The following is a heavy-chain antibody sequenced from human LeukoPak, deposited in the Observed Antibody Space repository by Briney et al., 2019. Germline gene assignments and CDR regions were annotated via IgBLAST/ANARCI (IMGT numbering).Heavy chain of an antibody. Sequence: GGSLRLSCATSQFNFNKFGMTWVRQAPGKGLEWVSSISGNGGSTQYADSVRGRFAISRDNSKNTLYLQMNSLRAEDTAVYYCAKDPNGDYISTFDIWGQGTMVTVSS. V-gene: IGHV3-23*01. D-gene: IGHD4-17*01. CDR3: AKDPNGDYISTFDI. CDR1: QFNFNKFG. J-gene: IGHJ3*02. CDR2: ISGNGGST.